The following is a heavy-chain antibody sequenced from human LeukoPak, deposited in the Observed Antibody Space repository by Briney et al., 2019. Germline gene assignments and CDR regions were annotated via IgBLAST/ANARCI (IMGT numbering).Heavy chain of an antibody. D-gene: IGHD3-9*01. CDR2: IRYDGSNK. CDR3: AKDPRYFDWLEIVWFDP. CDR1: GFTFSSYG. Sequence: PGRSLRLSCAASGFTFSSYGMHWVRQAPGKGLEWVAFIRYDGSNKYYADSVKGRFTISRDNSKNTLYLQMNSLRAEDTAVYYCAKDPRYFDWLEIVWFDPWGQGTLVTVSS. V-gene: IGHV3-30*02. J-gene: IGHJ5*02.